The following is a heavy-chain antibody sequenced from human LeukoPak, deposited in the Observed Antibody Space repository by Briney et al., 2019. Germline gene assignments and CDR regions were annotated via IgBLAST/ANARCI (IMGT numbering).Heavy chain of an antibody. CDR3: ARDGYYGSGSL. CDR1: GYSISSGYY. D-gene: IGHD3-10*01. V-gene: IGHV4-38-2*02. Sequence: SETLSLTCTVSGYSISSGYYWGWIRQPPGKGLEWIGSIYHSGSTYYNPSLKSRVTISVDTSKNQFSLKLSSVTAADTAVYYCARDGYYGSGSLWGPGTLVTVSS. CDR2: IYHSGST. J-gene: IGHJ4*02.